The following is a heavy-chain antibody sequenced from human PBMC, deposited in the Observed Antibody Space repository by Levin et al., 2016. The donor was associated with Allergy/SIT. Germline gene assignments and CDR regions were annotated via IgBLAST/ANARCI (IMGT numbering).Heavy chain of an antibody. CDR3: ARMATVTHYYYYYMDV. D-gene: IGHD4-17*01. V-gene: IGHV4-30-4*01. J-gene: IGHJ6*03. CDR2: IYYSGST. Sequence: WIRQPPGKGLEWIGYIYYSGSTYYNPSLKSRVTVSVDTSKNQFSLKLSSVTAADTAVYYCARMATVTHYYYYYMDVWGKGTTVTVSS.